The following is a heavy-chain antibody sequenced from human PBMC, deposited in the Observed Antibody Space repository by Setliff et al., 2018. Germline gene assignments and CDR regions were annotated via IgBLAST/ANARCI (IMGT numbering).Heavy chain of an antibody. V-gene: IGHV3-23*03. D-gene: IGHD1-7*01. CDR1: GFTFSTYA. CDR3: AKPQVELRWGFES. J-gene: IGHJ4*02. CDR2: IYSGDRNT. Sequence: LSCAASGFTFSTYAMSWVRQAPGKGLEWVSTIYSGDRNTFYTDSVKGRFTIFRDGSKNTLFLQMTSLRAEDTAVYYCAKPQVELRWGFESWGQGTPVTVSS.